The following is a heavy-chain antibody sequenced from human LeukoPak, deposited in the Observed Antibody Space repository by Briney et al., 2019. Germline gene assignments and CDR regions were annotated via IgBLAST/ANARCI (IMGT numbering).Heavy chain of an antibody. CDR2: IMPFLDVA. CDR1: GDTSNDYT. CDR3: ARDHCNGGSCHGCH. Sequence: ASLKVSRKASGDTSNDYTFSSGRQAPGQGREWMGRIMPFLDVANYAPKFQGRVTLTADKSTSTAYMELSDLKSGDTAVYYCARDHCNGGSCHGCHWGQGTLVTVSS. D-gene: IGHD2-15*01. J-gene: IGHJ4*02. V-gene: IGHV1-69*04.